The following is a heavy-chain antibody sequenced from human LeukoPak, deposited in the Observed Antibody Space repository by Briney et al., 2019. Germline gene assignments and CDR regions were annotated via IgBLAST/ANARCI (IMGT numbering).Heavy chain of an antibody. D-gene: IGHD6-13*01. CDR3: ARPGMAADFDAFDI. Sequence: GASVKVSCKASGGTFSSYAISWVRQAPGQGLEWMGGIIPIFGTANYAQKFQGRVTITADESTSTAYMELSSLRSEDTAVYYCARPGMAADFDAFDIWGQGTMVTVSS. CDR1: GGTFSSYA. CDR2: IIPIFGTA. V-gene: IGHV1-69*13. J-gene: IGHJ3*02.